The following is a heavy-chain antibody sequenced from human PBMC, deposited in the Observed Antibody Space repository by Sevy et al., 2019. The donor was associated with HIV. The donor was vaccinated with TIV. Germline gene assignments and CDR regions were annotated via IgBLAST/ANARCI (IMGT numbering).Heavy chain of an antibody. D-gene: IGHD1-7*01. V-gene: IGHV3-33*01. J-gene: IGHJ6*02. Sequence: GGSLRLSCAASGFTFSSYGMHWVRQAPGKGLEWVAVIWYDGSNKYYADSMKGRFTISRDNSKNTLYLQMNSLRAEDTAVSYSAREGGYRVTGTTEDYYYYGMDVWGQGTTVTVSS. CDR1: GFTFSSYG. CDR2: IWYDGSNK. CDR3: AREGGYRVTGTTEDYYYYGMDV.